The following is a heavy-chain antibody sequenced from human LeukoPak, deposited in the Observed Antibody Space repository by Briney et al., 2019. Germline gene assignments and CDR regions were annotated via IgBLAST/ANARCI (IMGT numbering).Heavy chain of an antibody. CDR1: GYSISSGYY. CDR3: AREGSMTARPFVSIDY. Sequence: PSETLSLTCAVSGYSISSGYYWGWIRQPPGKGLEWIGRIYTSGSTNYNPSLKSRVTMSVDTSKNQFSLKLTSVTAADTAVYYCAREGSMTARPFVSIDYWGQGTLVTVSS. V-gene: IGHV4-38-2*02. D-gene: IGHD6-6*01. J-gene: IGHJ4*02. CDR2: IYTSGST.